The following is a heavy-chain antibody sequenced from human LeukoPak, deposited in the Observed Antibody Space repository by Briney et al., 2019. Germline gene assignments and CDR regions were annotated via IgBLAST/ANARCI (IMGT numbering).Heavy chain of an antibody. CDR1: GYTFTGYY. Sequence: ASVKVSCKASGYTFTGYYMHWVRQAPGQGFEWMGWINLNTGYTNYAQNFQGWVTMTRDTSISTAYMELSRLRSDDTAVYYCARSTAVTGRGTSWWFDPWGQGTLITVSS. V-gene: IGHV1-2*04. CDR2: INLNTGYT. CDR3: ARSTAVTGRGTSWWFDP. J-gene: IGHJ5*02. D-gene: IGHD6-19*01.